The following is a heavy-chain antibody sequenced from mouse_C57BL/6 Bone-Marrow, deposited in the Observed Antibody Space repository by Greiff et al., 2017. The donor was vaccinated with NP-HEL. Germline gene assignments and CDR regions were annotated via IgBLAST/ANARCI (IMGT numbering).Heavy chain of an antibody. Sequence: VQLQQSGAELVRPGASVKLSCTASGFNIKDDYMHWVKQRPEQGLEWIGWIDPENGDTEYASKFQGKAPITADTPSNTAYLQLSSLTSEDTAVYYCTTKLFYAMDYWGQGTSVTVSS. V-gene: IGHV14-4*01. J-gene: IGHJ4*01. CDR3: TTKLFYAMDY. D-gene: IGHD4-1*01. CDR2: IDPENGDT. CDR1: GFNIKDDY.